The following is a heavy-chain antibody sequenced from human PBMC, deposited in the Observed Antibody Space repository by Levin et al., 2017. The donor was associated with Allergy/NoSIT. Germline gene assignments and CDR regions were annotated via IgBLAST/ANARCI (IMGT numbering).Heavy chain of an antibody. D-gene: IGHD5-12*01. V-gene: IGHV4-59*01. J-gene: IGHJ4*02. CDR3: ARVWFGNSGYDYEFDY. CDR1: GGSINSFY. Sequence: SETLSLTCTVSGGSINSFYWSWIRQPPGKGLEWIGYIYYNASTNYNPSLKSRVTISIDTSKNQFSLKLSSVTAADTAVYFCARVWFGNSGYDYEFDYWGQGTLVTVSS. CDR2: IYYNAST.